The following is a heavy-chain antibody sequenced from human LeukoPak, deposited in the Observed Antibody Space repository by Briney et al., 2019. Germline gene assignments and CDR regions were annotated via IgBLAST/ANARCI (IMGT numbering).Heavy chain of an antibody. Sequence: PGGSLRLSCAASGFTFDDYGMSWVRQAPGKGLEWVSAVSGSGGSTYYADSVKGLFTISRDNSKNTLYLQMNSLRAEDTAVYYCAKRMIRGVNHDAFDLWGQGTMVTVSS. CDR3: AKRMIRGVNHDAFDL. D-gene: IGHD3-10*01. V-gene: IGHV3-23*01. J-gene: IGHJ3*01. CDR2: VSGSGGST. CDR1: GFTFDDYG.